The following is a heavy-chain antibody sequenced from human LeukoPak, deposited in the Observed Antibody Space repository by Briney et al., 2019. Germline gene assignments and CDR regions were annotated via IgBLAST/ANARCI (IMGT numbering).Heavy chain of an antibody. Sequence: SETLSLTCTVSGGSISSYYWSWIRQPAGKGLEWIGRIYTSGSTNYNPSLKSRVTMSVDTSKNRLSLKLSSVTAADTAVYYCARSGTAAATFYWGQGTLVTVSS. V-gene: IGHV4-4*07. D-gene: IGHD2-15*01. CDR3: ARSGTAAATFY. CDR1: GGSISSYY. J-gene: IGHJ4*02. CDR2: IYTSGST.